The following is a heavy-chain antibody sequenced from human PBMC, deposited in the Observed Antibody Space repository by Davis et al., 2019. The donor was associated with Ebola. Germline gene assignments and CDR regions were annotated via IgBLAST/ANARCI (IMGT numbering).Heavy chain of an antibody. D-gene: IGHD4-11*01. CDR1: GFTFGDYY. V-gene: IGHV3-11*06. CDR3: ASTVTTDFDY. Sequence: GESLKISCAASGFTFGDYYMSWIRQAPGKGLEWVSSISSSSYYIYYADSLQGRFTISRDNAKNSLYLQMNSLRAEDTAVYYCASTVTTDFDYWGQGTLVTVSS. J-gene: IGHJ4*02. CDR2: ISSSSYYI.